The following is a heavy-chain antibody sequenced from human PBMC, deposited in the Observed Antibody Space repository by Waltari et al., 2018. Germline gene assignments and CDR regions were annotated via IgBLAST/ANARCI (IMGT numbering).Heavy chain of an antibody. D-gene: IGHD2-15*01. CDR2: ISSSSGYI. CDR3: ARDPCSGGSCPLS. Sequence: EVQLVESGGGLVKPGGSLRLSCAASGFTFSSYSMNWVRQAPGKWLEVGSSISSSSGYIYYADSLKGRFTISRDNAKNALYLQMNSLRAEDTAVYYCARDPCSGGSCPLSWGQGTLVTVSS. V-gene: IGHV3-21*01. CDR1: GFTFSSYS. J-gene: IGHJ5*02.